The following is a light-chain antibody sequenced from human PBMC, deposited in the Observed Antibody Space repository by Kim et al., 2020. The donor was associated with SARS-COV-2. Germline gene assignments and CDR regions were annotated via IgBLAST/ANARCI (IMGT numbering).Light chain of an antibody. Sequence: EIVLTQSPGTLSLSPGERATLSCRASQSVSSLYLAWYRQKPGQAPRLLIYSTSSRATGIPDRFSGSGTGTDFTLTISRLEPEDFAVYYCQQYDTSPITFGQGTKLEI. J-gene: IGKJ2*01. CDR1: QSVSSLY. CDR3: QQYDTSPIT. CDR2: STS. V-gene: IGKV3-20*01.